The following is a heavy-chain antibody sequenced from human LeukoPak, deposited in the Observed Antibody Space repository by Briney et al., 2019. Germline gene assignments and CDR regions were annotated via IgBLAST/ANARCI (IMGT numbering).Heavy chain of an antibody. CDR2: ISSSSSYI. D-gene: IGHD2-15*01. CDR3: ARDLAPIVVVVAATGWWFDP. CDR1: GFTFSSYS. V-gene: IGHV3-21*01. Sequence: GGSLRLSCAASGFTFSSYSMNWVRQAPGKGLEWASSISSSSSYIYYADSVKGRFTISRDNAKNSLYLQMNSLRAEDTAVYYCARDLAPIVVVVAATGWWFDPWGQGTLVTVSS. J-gene: IGHJ5*02.